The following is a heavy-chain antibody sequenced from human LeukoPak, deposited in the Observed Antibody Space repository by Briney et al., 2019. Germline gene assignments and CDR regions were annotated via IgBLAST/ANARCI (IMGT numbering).Heavy chain of an antibody. J-gene: IGHJ6*03. CDR1: GGSFSGYY. V-gene: IGHV4-34*01. Sequence: KASETLSLTCAVYGGSFSGYYWSWIRQPPGEGLEWIGEINHSGSTNYNPSPKSRVTISVDTSKNQFTLKLSSVTAADTAVYYCARVASHPIKIASRPGGRYYMDVWGKGTTVTVSS. CDR2: INHSGST. CDR3: ARVASHPIKIASRPGGRYYMDV. D-gene: IGHD6-6*01.